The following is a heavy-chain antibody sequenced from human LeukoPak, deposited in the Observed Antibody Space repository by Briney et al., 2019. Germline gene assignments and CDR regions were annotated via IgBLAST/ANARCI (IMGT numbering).Heavy chain of an antibody. J-gene: IGHJ4*02. D-gene: IGHD5-18*01. CDR1: GFTCSSYA. CDR3: AKSTGYSYGYFDY. CDR2: ISGSGGST. Sequence: LTGGSLRLSCAASGFTCSSYAMSWVRQAPGKGLEWVSAISGSGGSTYYPDSVKGRFTISRDNSKNTLYLQMNNLRAEDTAVYYCAKSTGYSYGYFDYWGQGTLVTVSS. V-gene: IGHV3-23*01.